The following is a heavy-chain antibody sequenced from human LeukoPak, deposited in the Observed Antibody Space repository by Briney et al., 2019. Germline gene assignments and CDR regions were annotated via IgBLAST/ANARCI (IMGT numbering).Heavy chain of an antibody. D-gene: IGHD4-17*01. V-gene: IGHV4-59*08. CDR1: GGSINSYY. Sequence: TETLSLTCTVSGGSINSYYWSWIRQPPEKELEWIGYIYYGGSTNYNPSLKSRVTISVDTSKNQFSLKLSSVTAADTAVYYCARHSWVNGYFDCWGQGTLVTVSS. J-gene: IGHJ4*02. CDR3: ARHSWVNGYFDC. CDR2: IYYGGST.